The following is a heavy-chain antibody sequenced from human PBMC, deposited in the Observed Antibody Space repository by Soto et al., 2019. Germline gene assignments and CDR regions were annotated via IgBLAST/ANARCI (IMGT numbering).Heavy chain of an antibody. V-gene: IGHV4-30-4*01. CDR2: IYYSGST. D-gene: IGHD1-1*01. CDR1: GGSISSGDYY. CDR3: AREGLEAPYYYYGMDV. Sequence: PSETLSLTCTVSGGSISSGDYYWSWIRQPPGKGLEWIGYIYYSGSTYYNPSLKSRVTISVDTSKNQFSLKLSSVTAAGTAVYYCAREGLEAPYYYYGMDVWGQGTTVTVSS. J-gene: IGHJ6*02.